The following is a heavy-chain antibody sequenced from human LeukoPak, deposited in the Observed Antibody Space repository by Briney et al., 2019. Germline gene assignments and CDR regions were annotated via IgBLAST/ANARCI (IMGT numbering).Heavy chain of an antibody. CDR3: AGIGVAGMDY. CDR2: IKQDGSEQ. V-gene: IGHV3-7*01. Sequence: GRSLRLSCAASGFTFSSYWMSWVRQAPGKGLEWVANIKQDGSEQYYVDSVKGRFTISRDNAKHSLYLQMNSLRAEDTAVYYCAGIGVAGMDYWGQGTLVTVSS. CDR1: GFTFSSYW. D-gene: IGHD6-13*01. J-gene: IGHJ4*02.